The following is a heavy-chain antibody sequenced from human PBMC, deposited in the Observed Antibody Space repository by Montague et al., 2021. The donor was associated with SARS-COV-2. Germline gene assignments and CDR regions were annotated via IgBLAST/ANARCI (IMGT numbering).Heavy chain of an antibody. V-gene: IGHV4-59*08. CDR3: ARGFDY. CDR1: GGSISSYY. CDR2: IYYSGST. Sequence: SETLSLTCTVSGGSISSYYWSWIRQPPGKGLEWIGYIYYSGSTNYNPSLKSRVTISVDTSKNQFSLKLSSVTAADTAVYYCARGFDYWAREPWSPSPQ. J-gene: IGHJ4*02.